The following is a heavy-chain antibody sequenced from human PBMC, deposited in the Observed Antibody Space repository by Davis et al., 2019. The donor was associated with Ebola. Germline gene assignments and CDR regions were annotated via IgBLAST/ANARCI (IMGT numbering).Heavy chain of an antibody. CDR2: ISYDGSNK. V-gene: IGHV3-30*18. CDR1: GFTFRSYG. J-gene: IGHJ5*02. Sequence: GESLKISCAASGFTFRSYGMHWVRQAPGKGLEWVAVISYDGSNKYYVDSVKGRFTISRDNSKNMLYLQMSSLRAEDTAVYYCAKEAHIVGFDPWGRGTLVTVSS. D-gene: IGHD2-21*01. CDR3: AKEAHIVGFDP.